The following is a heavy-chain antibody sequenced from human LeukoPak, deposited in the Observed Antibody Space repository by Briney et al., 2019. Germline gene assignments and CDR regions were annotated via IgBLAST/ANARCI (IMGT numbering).Heavy chain of an antibody. CDR2: ISYDGSNK. Sequence: PGRSLRHSCAASGFTFSSYGMHWVRQAPGKGLEWVAVISYDGSNKYYADSVKGRFTISRDNSKNTLYLQMNSLRAEDTAVYYCAKAVGYYGSGNPVDYWGQGTLVTVSS. V-gene: IGHV3-30*18. CDR1: GFTFSSYG. D-gene: IGHD3-10*01. J-gene: IGHJ4*02. CDR3: AKAVGYYGSGNPVDY.